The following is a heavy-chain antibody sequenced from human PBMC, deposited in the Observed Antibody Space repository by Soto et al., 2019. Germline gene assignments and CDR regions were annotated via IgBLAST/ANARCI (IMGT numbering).Heavy chain of an antibody. Sequence: ESVGGVVQPGRSLRLSCAASGFIFSTYTMHWVRQAPGKGLEWLTVMSYDGSQKYYADSVKGRLTISRDNSKNTLYLQMTSLRAEDTAVYHCAIAKSSSWHNFDYWGQGTLVTVSS. CDR3: AIAKSSSWHNFDY. CDR2: MSYDGSQK. CDR1: GFIFSTYT. J-gene: IGHJ4*02. V-gene: IGHV3-30-3*01. D-gene: IGHD6-13*01.